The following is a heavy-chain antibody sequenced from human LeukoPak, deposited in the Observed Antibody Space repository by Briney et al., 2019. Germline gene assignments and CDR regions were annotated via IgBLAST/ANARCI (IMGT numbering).Heavy chain of an antibody. CDR1: GFTFSSYS. V-gene: IGHV3-21*04. Sequence: GGSLRLSCAASGFTFSSYSMNWVRQAPGKGLEWVSSISSSSSYIYYADSVKGRFTISRDNAKNSLYLQMNSLRAEDTAVYYCAKVVPGGGDAFDYWGQGTLVTVSS. CDR3: AKVVPGGGDAFDY. J-gene: IGHJ4*02. D-gene: IGHD2-21*02. CDR2: ISSSSSYI.